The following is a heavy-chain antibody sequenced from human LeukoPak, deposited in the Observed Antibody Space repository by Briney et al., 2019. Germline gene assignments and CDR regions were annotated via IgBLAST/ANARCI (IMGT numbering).Heavy chain of an antibody. CDR1: GVSTSSGNYY. Sequence: SETLSLTCTVSGVSTSSGNYYWGWIRQPPGKGLEWIGGISSSGNTYYNPSLKSRITISIDTSKNHFSLKLSSVTAADTAVYYCARLGAGPTYYNFWSGYSSFYFDYWGQGTLVTVSS. CDR3: ARLGAGPTYYNFWSGYSSFYFDY. V-gene: IGHV4-39*02. D-gene: IGHD3-3*01. J-gene: IGHJ4*02. CDR2: ISSSGNT.